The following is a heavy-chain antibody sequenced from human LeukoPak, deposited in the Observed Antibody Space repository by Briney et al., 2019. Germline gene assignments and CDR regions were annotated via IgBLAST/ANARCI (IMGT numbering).Heavy chain of an antibody. CDR3: ARDGSSWFFDY. CDR1: GFTFSSYW. J-gene: IGHJ4*02. CDR2: IKQDGSEK. V-gene: IGHV3-7*03. Sequence: GGSLRLSCAASGFTFSSYWMSWVRQAPGKGLEWVANIKQDGSEKCYVDSVEGRFTISRDNAKNSLYLQMNSLRAEDTAVYYCARDGSSWFFDYWGQGTLVTVSS. D-gene: IGHD6-13*01.